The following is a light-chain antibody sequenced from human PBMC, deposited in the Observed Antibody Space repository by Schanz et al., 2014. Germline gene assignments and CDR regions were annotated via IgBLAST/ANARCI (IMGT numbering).Light chain of an antibody. CDR2: NDN. V-gene: IGLV1-51*01. CDR3: QSYDSSLSGHVV. CDR1: NSNIARNY. Sequence: QSVLTQPPSVSAAPGQTVTISCSGNNSNIARNYVSWYQQFPGTAPKLLIYNDNNRPSEVPDRFSGSKSGTSASLAITGLQAEDEADYYCQSYDSSLSGHVVFGGGTKLTVL. J-gene: IGLJ2*01.